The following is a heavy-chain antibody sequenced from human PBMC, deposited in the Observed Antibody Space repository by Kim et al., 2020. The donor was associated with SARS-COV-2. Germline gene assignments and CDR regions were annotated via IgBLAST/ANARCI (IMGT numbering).Heavy chain of an antibody. CDR2: IYYSGST. V-gene: IGHV4-39*07. CDR1: GGSISSSSYY. CDR3: ARDPTVVPAANIYYYGMDV. Sequence: SETLSLTCTVSGGSISSSSYYWGWIRQPPGKGLEWIGSIYYSGSTYYNPSLKSRVTISVDTSKNQFSLKLSSVTAADTAVYYCARDPTVVPAANIYYYGMDVWGQGTTVTVSS. D-gene: IGHD2-2*01. J-gene: IGHJ6*02.